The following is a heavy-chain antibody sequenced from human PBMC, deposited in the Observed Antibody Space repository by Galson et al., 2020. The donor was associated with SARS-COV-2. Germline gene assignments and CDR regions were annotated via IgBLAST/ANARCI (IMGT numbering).Heavy chain of an antibody. J-gene: IGHJ4*02. Sequence: SETLSLTCAVSGYSISSGYYWGWIRQPPGKGLEWIGSIYHSGSTYYNPSLKSRVTISVDTSKNQFSLKLSSVTAADTAVYYCARIVAFAVTQVYYFDYWGQGTPVTVSS. D-gene: IGHD3-22*01. CDR3: ARIVAFAVTQVYYFDY. CDR1: GYSISSGYY. CDR2: IYHSGST. V-gene: IGHV4-38-2*01.